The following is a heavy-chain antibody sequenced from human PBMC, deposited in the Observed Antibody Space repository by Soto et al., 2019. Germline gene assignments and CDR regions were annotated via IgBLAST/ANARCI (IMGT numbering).Heavy chain of an antibody. J-gene: IGHJ4*02. V-gene: IGHV3-30*18. CDR3: AKGPLYGDYVSG. D-gene: IGHD4-17*01. Sequence: GGSLRLSCAASGFTFSSYGMHWVRQAPGKGLEWVAVISYDGSNKYYADSVKGRFTISRDNSKNTLYLQMNSLRAEDTAVYYCAKGPLYGDYVSGWGQGTLVTISS. CDR1: GFTFSSYG. CDR2: ISYDGSNK.